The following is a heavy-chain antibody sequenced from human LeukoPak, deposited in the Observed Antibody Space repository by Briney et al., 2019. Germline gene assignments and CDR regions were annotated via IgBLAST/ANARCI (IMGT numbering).Heavy chain of an antibody. CDR3: AKLRSGWVVAASDY. CDR2: IGWNGGTL. D-gene: IGHD2-15*01. J-gene: IGHJ4*02. Sequence: GGSLRLSCAASGFTFDDYAMHWVRQAPGKGLEWISGIGWNGGTLGYADSVRGRFTISRDSSKNTLYLQMNSLRAEDTAVYYCAKLRSGWVVAASDYWGQGTLVTVSS. CDR1: GFTFDDYA. V-gene: IGHV3-9*01.